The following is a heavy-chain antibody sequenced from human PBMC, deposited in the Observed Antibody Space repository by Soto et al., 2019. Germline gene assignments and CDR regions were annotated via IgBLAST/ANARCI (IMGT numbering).Heavy chain of an antibody. Sequence: SVKVSCKAYVGTFSSYAINWVRQAPGQGLEWMGGIIPIFGTANYAQKFQGRVTITADESTSTAYLELSSLRSEDTAVYYCAKVYYYDSSGYYPPAADYYYYGMDVWGQGTTVTVSS. D-gene: IGHD3-22*01. CDR1: VGTFSSYA. J-gene: IGHJ6*02. V-gene: IGHV1-69*13. CDR3: AKVYYYDSSGYYPPAADYYYYGMDV. CDR2: IIPIFGTA.